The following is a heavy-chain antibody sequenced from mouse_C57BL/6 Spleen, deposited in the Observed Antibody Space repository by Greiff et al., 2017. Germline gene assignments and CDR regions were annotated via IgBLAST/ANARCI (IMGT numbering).Heavy chain of an antibody. J-gene: IGHJ4*01. CDR2: ISGGGGNP. V-gene: IGHV5-9*01. CDR3: ARQGLMTTVVAYYAMDY. CDR1: GFTFSSYT. Sequence: EVKLVESGGGLVKPGGSLKLSCAASGFTFSSYTMSWVRQTPEKRLEWVATISGGGGNPYSPDSVKGRFTISRDNAKNTLYLQMSRLRSEDTALYYCARQGLMTTVVAYYAMDYWGKGTAGTVAS. D-gene: IGHD1-1*01.